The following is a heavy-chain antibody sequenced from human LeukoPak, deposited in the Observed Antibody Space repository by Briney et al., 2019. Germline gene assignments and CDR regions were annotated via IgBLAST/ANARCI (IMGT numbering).Heavy chain of an antibody. Sequence: SETLSLTCTVSGGSISSYYWSWIRQPPGKGLEWIGYIYYSGSTNYNPSLKSRVTISVDTSKNQFSLKLSSVTAADTAVYYRARGPVAGPMGYYFDYWGQGTLVTVSS. D-gene: IGHD6-19*01. J-gene: IGHJ4*02. CDR1: GGSISSYY. V-gene: IGHV4-59*01. CDR2: IYYSGST. CDR3: ARGPVAGPMGYYFDY.